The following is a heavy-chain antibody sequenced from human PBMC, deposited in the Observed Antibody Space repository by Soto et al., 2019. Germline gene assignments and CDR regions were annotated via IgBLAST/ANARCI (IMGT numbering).Heavy chain of an antibody. CDR2: MNPNSGNT. D-gene: IGHD6-13*01. Sequence: QVQLVQSGAEVKKPGASVKVSCKASGYTFTSYDSNWVRQATGQGLEWMGWMNPNSGNTGYAQKFQGRGTMTRNTSISTAYMELSSLRSEDTAVYYCARGSKGSSWYAYWFDPWGQGTLVTVSS. V-gene: IGHV1-8*01. CDR1: GYTFTSYD. CDR3: ARGSKGSSWYAYWFDP. J-gene: IGHJ5*02.